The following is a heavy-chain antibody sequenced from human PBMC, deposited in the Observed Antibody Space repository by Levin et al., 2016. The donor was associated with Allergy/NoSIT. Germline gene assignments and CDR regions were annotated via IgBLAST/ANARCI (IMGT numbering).Heavy chain of an antibody. CDR2: IYYSGNT. D-gene: IGHD3-3*01. V-gene: IGHV4-39*01. J-gene: IGHJ6*03. Sequence: SETLSLTCIVSGGSISSSSYYWGWIRQPPGKGLEWIGSIYYSGNTYYSPSLKSRLTISVDTSKNQFSLKLISVTATDTAVYYCARHAYDFWSGWGGGGYHYYMDVWGKGTTVTVSS. CDR3: ARHAYDFWSGWGGGGYHYYMDV. CDR1: GGSISSSSYY.